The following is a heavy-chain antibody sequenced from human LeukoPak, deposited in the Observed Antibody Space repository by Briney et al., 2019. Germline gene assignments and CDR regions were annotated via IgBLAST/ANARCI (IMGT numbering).Heavy chain of an antibody. CDR2: IFYSGST. V-gene: IGHV4-39*01. J-gene: IGHJ4*02. D-gene: IGHD3-22*01. CDR1: GGPISSSSYY. CDR3: ARPATDYYDSSGYLY. Sequence: SETLSLTCTVSGGPISSSSYYWGWIRQPPGKGLEWIGNIFYSGSTYYNPSLKSRVTISVDTSKNQFSLKLSSVTAADTAVYYCARPATDYYDSSGYLYWGQGTLVTVSS.